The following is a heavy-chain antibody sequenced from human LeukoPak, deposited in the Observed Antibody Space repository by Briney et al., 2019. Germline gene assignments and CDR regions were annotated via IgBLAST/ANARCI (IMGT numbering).Heavy chain of an antibody. D-gene: IGHD3-10*01. V-gene: IGHV3-33*01. CDR2: IQSDGSQE. CDR1: GFIFSHFG. CDR3: ARDSCLIKTCLDY. J-gene: IGHJ4*02. Sequence: PGGSLRLSCATSGFIFSHFGMHWVRQAPGKGLEWVAAIQSDGSQEYFADSVKGRSTISGDKSKSTMYLQIDTLRAEDTAVYYCARDSCLIKTCLDYWGQGTLVTVSS.